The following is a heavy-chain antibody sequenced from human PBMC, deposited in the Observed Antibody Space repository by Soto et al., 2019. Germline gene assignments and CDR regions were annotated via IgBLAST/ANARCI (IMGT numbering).Heavy chain of an antibody. D-gene: IGHD6-13*01. V-gene: IGHV1-2*02. CDR2: INPNSGGT. CDR1: GYTFTGYY. Sequence: ASVKVSCKASGYTFTGYYMHWVRQAPGQGLEWVGWINPNSGGTNYAQKFQGRVTMTRDTSISTAYMELSRLRSDDTAVYYCAREGGSSWYQYYYYYYGMDVWGQGTTVTVSS. J-gene: IGHJ6*02. CDR3: AREGGSSWYQYYYYYYGMDV.